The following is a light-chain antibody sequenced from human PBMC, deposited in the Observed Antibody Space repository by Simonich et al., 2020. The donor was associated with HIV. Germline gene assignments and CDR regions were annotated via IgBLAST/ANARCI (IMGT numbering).Light chain of an antibody. Sequence: DIQMTQSPSSVSASVGDRVTITCRASQGISSWLAWYQQRPGRAPKLLMYAASSLQSGVPSRFSGSGAGTKFTLTISSLQPEDFATYYCQQAITFPRTFGQGTRVDVK. CDR3: QQAITFPRT. CDR2: AAS. CDR1: QGISSW. V-gene: IGKV1-12*01. J-gene: IGKJ1*01.